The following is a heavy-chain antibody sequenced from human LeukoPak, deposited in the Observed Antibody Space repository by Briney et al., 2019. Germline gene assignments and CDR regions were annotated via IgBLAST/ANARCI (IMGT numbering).Heavy chain of an antibody. CDR2: ISSRSSYI. V-gene: IGHV3-21*01. CDR3: AIGDSGRPFDY. Sequence: SGGSLRLSCAASGFTFSSYAMSWVRQAPGKGLEWVSSISSRSSYIYYADSVKGRFTISRDNAKNSLYLQMNSLRAEDTAAYYCAIGDSGRPFDYWGQGTLVTVSS. J-gene: IGHJ4*02. CDR1: GFTFSSYA. D-gene: IGHD5-12*01.